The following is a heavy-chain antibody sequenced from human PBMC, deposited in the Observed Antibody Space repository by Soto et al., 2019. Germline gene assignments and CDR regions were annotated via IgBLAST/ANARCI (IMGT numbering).Heavy chain of an antibody. V-gene: IGHV3-74*01. CDR3: ATNWESGP. CDR1: GFTFSSSW. D-gene: IGHD7-27*01. J-gene: IGHJ5*02. Sequence: GSLRLSCVVSGFTFSSSWMHWVRQGPGKGLVRVSRMNPDGSAINYADSVKGRFTTSRDNAKNILYLQMNSLRADDTGRYYCATNWESGPWGQGTQVTVSS. CDR2: MNPDGSAI.